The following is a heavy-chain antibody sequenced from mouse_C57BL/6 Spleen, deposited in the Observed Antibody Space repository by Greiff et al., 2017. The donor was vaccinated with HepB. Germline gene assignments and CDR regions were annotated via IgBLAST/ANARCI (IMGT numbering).Heavy chain of an antibody. CDR3: TRITTVVAGDY. D-gene: IGHD1-1*01. J-gene: IGHJ2*01. V-gene: IGHV1-5*01. CDR1: GYTFTSYW. CDR2: IYPGNSDT. Sequence: VHVKQSGTVLARPGASVKMSCKTSGYTFTSYWMHWVKQRPGQGLEWIGAIYPGNSDTSYNQKFKGKAKLTAVTSASTAYMELSSLTNDDSAVYYCTRITTVVAGDYWGQGTTLTVSS.